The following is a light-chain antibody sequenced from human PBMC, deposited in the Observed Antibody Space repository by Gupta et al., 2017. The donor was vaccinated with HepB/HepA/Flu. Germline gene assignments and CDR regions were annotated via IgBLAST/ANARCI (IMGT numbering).Light chain of an antibody. CDR1: QSVSSY. CDR3: QQRSNWPPIT. CDR2: DAS. J-gene: IGKJ5*01. V-gene: IGKV3-11*01. Sequence: EIVLTQSPATLSLSPGERATLSCRASQSVSSYLAWYQQKPGQAPRLLIYDASNRATGTPARFSGSGYGTDFTLTISSREQEDFAVYYCQQRSNWPPITFGQGTRLEIK.